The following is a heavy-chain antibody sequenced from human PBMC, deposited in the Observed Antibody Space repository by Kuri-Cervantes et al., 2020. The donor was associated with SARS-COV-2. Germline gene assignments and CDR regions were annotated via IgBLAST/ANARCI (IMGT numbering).Heavy chain of an antibody. CDR3: TRDLGGVSGPFDY. J-gene: IGHJ4*02. CDR1: GGTFSNYG. CDR2: IIPSFGTT. V-gene: IGHV1-69*13. Sequence: SVKVSCKASGGTFSNYGTSWVRQAPGQGLEWMGGIIPSFGTTKYARKFQGRVTITADESTSTAYMELSSLRYEDTAVYYCTRDLGGVSGPFDYWGQGTLVTVSS. D-gene: IGHD3-16*01.